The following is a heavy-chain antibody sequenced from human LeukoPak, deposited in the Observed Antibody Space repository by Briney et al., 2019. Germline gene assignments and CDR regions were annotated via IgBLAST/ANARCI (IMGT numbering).Heavy chain of an antibody. CDR3: TRGDSSDYYGVDV. CDR1: GGSISSYY. Sequence: SETLSLTYTVSGGSISSYYWTWIRQPPGKGLEWIGYIYYSGSTNYNPSLKSRVTISVDTSKNQFSLKLTSVTAADTAVYYCTRGDSSDYYGVDVWGQGTTVTVSS. D-gene: IGHD2-21*02. J-gene: IGHJ6*02. V-gene: IGHV4-59*01. CDR2: IYYSGST.